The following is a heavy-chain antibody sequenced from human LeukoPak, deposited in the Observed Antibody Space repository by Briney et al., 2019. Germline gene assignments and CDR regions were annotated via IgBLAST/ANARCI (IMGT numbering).Heavy chain of an antibody. D-gene: IGHD3-3*01. Sequence: SETLSLTCTVSGGSISSGGYYWSWIRQPPGKGLEWIGYIYHSGSTYYNPSLKSRVTISVDRSKNQFSLKLSSVTAADTAVYYCARETRFLEWSWSYMDVWGKGTTVTVSS. V-gene: IGHV4-30-2*01. CDR3: ARETRFLEWSWSYMDV. CDR2: IYHSGST. CDR1: GGSISSGGYY. J-gene: IGHJ6*03.